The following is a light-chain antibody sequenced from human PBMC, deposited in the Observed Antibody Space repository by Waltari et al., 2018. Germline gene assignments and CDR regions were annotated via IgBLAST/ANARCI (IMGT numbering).Light chain of an antibody. Sequence: QSVLTQPPSASGTPGQRVTISCSGSGSNIGSNTVNWFQHPPAKAPKLLIYNNNHGPSGVPDRFSCSKSGTSVSLAIRGLQSDDEAHYYCAAWDDSLHVWVFGGGTKLTVL. CDR1: GSNIGSNT. V-gene: IGLV1-44*01. CDR3: AAWDDSLHVWV. CDR2: NNN. J-gene: IGLJ3*02.